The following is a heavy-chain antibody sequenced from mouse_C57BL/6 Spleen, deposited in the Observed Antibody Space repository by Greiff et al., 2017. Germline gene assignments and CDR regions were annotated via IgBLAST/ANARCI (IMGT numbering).Heavy chain of an antibody. CDR2: IDPENGDT. J-gene: IGHJ3*01. D-gene: IGHD1-1*02. Sequence: VQLQQSGAELVRPGASVKLSCTASGFNIKDDYMHWVKQRPEQGLEWIGWIDPENGDTEYASKFQGKATITADTSSNTAYLQLSSLTSEDTAVYYCTKGTNGRGAYWGQGTLVTVSA. V-gene: IGHV14-4*01. CDR1: GFNIKDDY. CDR3: TKGTNGRGAY.